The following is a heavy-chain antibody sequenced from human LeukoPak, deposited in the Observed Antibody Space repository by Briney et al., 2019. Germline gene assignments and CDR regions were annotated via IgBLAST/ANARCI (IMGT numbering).Heavy chain of an antibody. D-gene: IGHD4-17*01. CDR1: GFTFDDYA. CDR2: INRNSDTR. V-gene: IGHV3-9*01. CDR3: ATVTTGGAFDV. Sequence: GGSLRLSCAASGFTFDDYAMHWVRQVPGKGLEWVSGINRNSDTRGYADSVKGRFTISRDNAKNSLFLQMNSLRADDTAAYYCATVTTGGAFDVWGQGTVVTVSS. J-gene: IGHJ3*01.